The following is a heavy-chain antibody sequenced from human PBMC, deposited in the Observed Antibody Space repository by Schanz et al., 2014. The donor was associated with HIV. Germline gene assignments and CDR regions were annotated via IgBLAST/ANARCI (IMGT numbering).Heavy chain of an antibody. D-gene: IGHD1-1*01. J-gene: IGHJ6*02. V-gene: IGHV3-9*01. CDR3: AKDRITGTAPPPSLLDV. Sequence: EVQLVESGGGMVQPGRKGRGKGEASGGTEEEGVMHWVRQAPGKGLEWVSGISWNSGSIGYADSVRGRFTISRDNAKNSLYLQMNSLRAEDTALYYCAKDRITGTAPPPSLLDVWGQGTTVTVSS. CDR1: GGTEEEGV. CDR2: ISWNSGSI.